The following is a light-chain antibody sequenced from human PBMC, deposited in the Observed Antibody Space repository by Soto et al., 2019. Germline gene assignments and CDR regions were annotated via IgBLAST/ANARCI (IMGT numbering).Light chain of an antibody. CDR2: AAS. J-gene: IGKJ3*01. CDR3: QQVNSYPFT. Sequence: DIQLTQSPSFLSASVGDRVAITCRASQGISTYLAWYQQKPWKAPKFLIYAASTLQSGVPSRFSGSGSGTEFPLTISSLQPEDFASYYCQQVNSYPFTFGPGTKVDI. V-gene: IGKV1-9*01. CDR1: QGISTY.